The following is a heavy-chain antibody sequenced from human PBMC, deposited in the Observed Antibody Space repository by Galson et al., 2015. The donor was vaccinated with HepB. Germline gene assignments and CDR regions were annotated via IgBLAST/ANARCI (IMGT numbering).Heavy chain of an antibody. J-gene: IGHJ1*01. D-gene: IGHD3-10*01. CDR3: ARARRNFGAWDFQH. V-gene: IGHV1-8*01. CDR1: GYTFTSYD. CDR2: MNPNSGNT. Sequence: SVKVSCKASGYTFTSYDINWVRQATGQGLEWMGWMNPNSGNTGYAQKFQGRVTMTRNTSISTAYMELSSLRSEDTAVYYCARARRNFGAWDFQHWGQGTLVTVSS.